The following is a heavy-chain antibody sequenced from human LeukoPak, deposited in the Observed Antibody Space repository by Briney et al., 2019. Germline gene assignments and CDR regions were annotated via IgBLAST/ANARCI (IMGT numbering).Heavy chain of an antibody. CDR2: IYYSGST. Sequence: SQTLSLTCTVSGGSISSGGYYWSWIRQHPGKGLEWIGYIYYSGSTYYNPSLKSRVTISVDTSKNQFSLKLSSVTAADTAVYYCARDRSQDYYYYYMDVWGKGPRSPSP. J-gene: IGHJ6*03. CDR1: GGSISSGGYY. V-gene: IGHV4-31*03. CDR3: ARDRSQDYYYYYMDV.